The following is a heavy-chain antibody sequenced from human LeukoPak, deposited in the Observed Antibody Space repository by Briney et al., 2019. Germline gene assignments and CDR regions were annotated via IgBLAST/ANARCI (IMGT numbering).Heavy chain of an antibody. V-gene: IGHV4-39*01. J-gene: IGHJ6*03. CDR3: ARLHYGGNYGYYYYYMDV. Sequence: SETLSLTCTVSGGSISSSSYYWGWIRQPPGKGLEWIGSIYYTGSTYYNPSLRSRVTISVDTSKNQFSLKLSSVTAADTSVYYCARLHYGGNYGYYYYYMDVWGKGTTVTVSS. D-gene: IGHD4-23*01. CDR1: GGSISSSSYY. CDR2: IYYTGST.